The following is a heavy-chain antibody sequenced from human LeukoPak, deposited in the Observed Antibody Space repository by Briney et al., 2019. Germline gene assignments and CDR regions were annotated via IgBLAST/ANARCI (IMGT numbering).Heavy chain of an antibody. J-gene: IGHJ4*02. CDR1: GFTFRSYW. CDR3: LGDGDDVNFDY. V-gene: IGHV3-74*01. Sequence: GGSLRLSCAASGFTFRSYWMHWVRQAPGKGLEWVSRVIRDGSFTNYADSVKGRFTISRDNAKNTLYLQMSSLRAEDTAVYFCLGDGDDVNFDYWGQGSLVTVSS. D-gene: IGHD7-27*01. CDR2: VIRDGSFT.